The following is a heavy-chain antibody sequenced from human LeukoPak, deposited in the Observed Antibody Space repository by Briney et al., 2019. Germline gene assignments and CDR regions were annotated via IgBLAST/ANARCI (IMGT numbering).Heavy chain of an antibody. CDR2: INSDGSST. CDR1: GFTFSSYW. V-gene: IGHV3-74*01. CDR3: ARDGFYYDSSGPFDY. Sequence: GGSLRLSCAASGFTFSSYWMHWVRQAPGKGLVWVSRINSDGSSTSYADSVKGRFTISRDNAKNTLYLQMNSLRAEDTAVYYCARDGFYYDSSGPFDYWGQGTLVTVSS. J-gene: IGHJ4*02. D-gene: IGHD3-22*01.